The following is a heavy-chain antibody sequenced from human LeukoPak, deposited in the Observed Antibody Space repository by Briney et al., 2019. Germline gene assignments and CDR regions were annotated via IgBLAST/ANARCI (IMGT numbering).Heavy chain of an antibody. Sequence: SKTLSLTCTVSGGSISSSSYYWGWIRQPPGKGLEWIGSIYYSGSTYYNPSLKSRVTISVDTSKNQFSLKLSSVTAADTAVYYCARSPERGVVTVAFDIWGQGTMVTVSS. CDR3: ARSPERGVVTVAFDI. J-gene: IGHJ3*02. V-gene: IGHV4-39*01. D-gene: IGHD4-23*01. CDR1: GGSISSSSYY. CDR2: IYYSGST.